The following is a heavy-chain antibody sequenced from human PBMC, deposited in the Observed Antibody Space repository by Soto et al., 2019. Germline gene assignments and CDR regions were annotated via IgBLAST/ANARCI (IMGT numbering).Heavy chain of an antibody. CDR3: ARDRIFVSYYDSSGDNFDY. V-gene: IGHV1-46*01. D-gene: IGHD3-22*01. Sequence: ASVKVSCKASGYTFTSYYMHWVRQAPGQGLEWMGIINPSGGSTSYAQKFQGRVTITRDTSTSTAYMELSSLRSDDTAVYYCARDRIFVSYYDSSGDNFDYWGQGTLVTVSS. CDR2: INPSGGST. J-gene: IGHJ4*02. CDR1: GYTFTSYY.